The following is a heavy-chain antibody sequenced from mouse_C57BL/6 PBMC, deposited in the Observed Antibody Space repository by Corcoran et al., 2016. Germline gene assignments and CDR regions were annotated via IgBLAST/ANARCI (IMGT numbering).Heavy chain of an antibody. Sequence: EVQLQQSGPELVKPGASVKISCKASGYTFTDYYMNWVKQSHGKSLEWIGDINPNNGGTSYNQKFKGKATLTVDKSSSTAYMELRSLTSEDSAVYYCARRGQLRLAMDYWGQGTSVTVSS. CDR2: INPNNGGT. V-gene: IGHV1-26*01. J-gene: IGHJ4*01. CDR3: ARRGQLRLAMDY. D-gene: IGHD3-2*02. CDR1: GYTFTDYY.